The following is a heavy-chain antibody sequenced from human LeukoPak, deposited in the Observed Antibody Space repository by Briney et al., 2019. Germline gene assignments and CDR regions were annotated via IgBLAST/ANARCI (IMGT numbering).Heavy chain of an antibody. J-gene: IGHJ4*02. Sequence: GGSLRLSCAASGFTFSSYEMNWVRQAPGKGLEWVSYITTSGRTIYYADSVKGRFTISRDNAKNSLYLQMNSLRAEDTAVYYCARGEDYGTNSFDYWVQGTLVTVSS. V-gene: IGHV3-48*03. D-gene: IGHD4-17*01. CDR3: ARGEDYGTNSFDY. CDR1: GFTFSSYE. CDR2: ITTSGRTI.